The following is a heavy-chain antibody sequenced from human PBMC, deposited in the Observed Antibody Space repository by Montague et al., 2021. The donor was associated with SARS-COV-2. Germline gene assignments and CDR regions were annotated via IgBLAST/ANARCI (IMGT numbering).Heavy chain of an antibody. D-gene: IGHD6-13*01. CDR2: ISYDGSHQ. V-gene: IGHV3-30*04. CDR3: ARVYGSHWPPNYAMDV. CDR1: AFTFTSYS. J-gene: IGHJ6*02. Sequence: YRSLSWAASAFTFTSYSLHWVRQAPGQGLEWVAIISYDGSHQYYAASVKGRFTISRDNSKNTVYLQMTSLRPEDTAVYYCARVYGSHWPPNYAMDVWGQGTTVTVSS.